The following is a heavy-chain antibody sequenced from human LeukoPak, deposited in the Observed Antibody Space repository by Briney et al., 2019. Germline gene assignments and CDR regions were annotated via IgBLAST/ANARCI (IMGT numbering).Heavy chain of an antibody. CDR1: GFTFSSYA. CDR2: ISGSGSSK. V-gene: IGHV3-23*01. CDR3: EKDIVVVPHGDY. J-gene: IGHJ4*02. Sequence: GGSLRLSCAASGFTFSSYAMSWVRQAPGKGLEWVSAISGSGSSKYYADSVKGRFTISRDNSKNTLYLQMNSLRAEDTAVYYCEKDIVVVPHGDYWGQGNLVTVSS. D-gene: IGHD3-22*01.